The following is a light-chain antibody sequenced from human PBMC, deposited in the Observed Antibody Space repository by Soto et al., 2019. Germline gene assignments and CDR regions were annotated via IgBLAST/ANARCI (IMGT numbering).Light chain of an antibody. CDR2: AAS. Sequence: DIQMTQSPSSLSASVGDTVTITCRASQGISVHLNWYQQKPGKVPKLLIYAASNLQSGVPSSFSGSGSETDFALTISRLQPEDFATYYCQQSYIPPYTFGQGTKLQIK. CDR3: QQSYIPPYT. V-gene: IGKV1-39*01. CDR1: QGISVH. J-gene: IGKJ2*01.